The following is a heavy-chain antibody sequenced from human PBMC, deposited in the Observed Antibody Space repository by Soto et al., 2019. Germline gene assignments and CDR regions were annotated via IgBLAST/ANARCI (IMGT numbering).Heavy chain of an antibody. CDR1: GGSISSSDW. Sequence: QVQLQESGPGLVKPSGTLSLTCAVSGGSISSSDWWSWVRQPPGKGLEWIGDMYHSGSTNYNPSLKSRVTISGDKSKNQFSLKLNSMTAADTAVYYCARGSGCSTSSCNLDYWGQGTLVTVSS. CDR3: ARGSGCSTSSCNLDY. CDR2: MYHSGST. D-gene: IGHD2-2*01. J-gene: IGHJ4*02. V-gene: IGHV4-4*02.